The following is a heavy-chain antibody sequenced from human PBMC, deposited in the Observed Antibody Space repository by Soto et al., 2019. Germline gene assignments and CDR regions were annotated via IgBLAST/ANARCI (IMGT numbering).Heavy chain of an antibody. CDR2: INQDGSEK. D-gene: IGHD3-22*01. J-gene: IGHJ4*02. CDR1: GFTFNTRW. Sequence: EVQLVESGGSLVQPGGSLRLSCAASGFTFNTRWMSWVRQAPGKGLEWVANINQDGSEKYCLDSVKGRFTISRDNAKNSLSLLMNSLRAEDTAMYYCARVYDRTPGIYWGQGTLVTVSS. V-gene: IGHV3-7*04. CDR3: ARVYDRTPGIY.